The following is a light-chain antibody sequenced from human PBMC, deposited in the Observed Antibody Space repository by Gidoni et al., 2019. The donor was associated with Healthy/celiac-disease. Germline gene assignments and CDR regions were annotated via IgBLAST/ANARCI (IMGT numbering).Light chain of an antibody. CDR2: AAA. V-gene: IGKV1-39*01. CDR3: QQSYSTPPGT. J-gene: IGKJ1*01. CDR1: QSISSY. Sequence: DIQMTQSPSSLSSSVGDRVTITCRASQSISSYLNWYQQKPGKAPKILIYAAASWQSRVTSRFSGSGSGTDFTITISSMQQEDVATYYCQQSYSTPPGTFGQGTKVEIK.